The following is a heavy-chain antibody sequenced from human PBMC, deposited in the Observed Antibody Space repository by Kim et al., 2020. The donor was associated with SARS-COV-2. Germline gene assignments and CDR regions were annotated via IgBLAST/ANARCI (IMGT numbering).Heavy chain of an antibody. CDR2: IYYSGST. V-gene: IGHV4-39*07. CDR3: ARDYASSSWYPAYYYYGMDV. Sequence: SETLSLTCTVSGGSISSSSYYWGWIRQPPGKGLERIGSIYYSGSTYYNPSLKSRVTISVDTSKNQFSLKLSSVTAADTAVYYCARDYASSSWYPAYYYYGMDVWGQGTTVTVSS. CDR1: GGSISSSSYY. D-gene: IGHD6-13*01. J-gene: IGHJ6*02.